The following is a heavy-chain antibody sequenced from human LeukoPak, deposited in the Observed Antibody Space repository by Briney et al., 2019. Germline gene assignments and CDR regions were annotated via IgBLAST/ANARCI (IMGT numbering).Heavy chain of an antibody. J-gene: IGHJ4*02. V-gene: IGHV1-69*04. Sequence: GASVKVSCKASGGTFSSYAISWVRQAPGQGLEWMGRIIPILGIANYARKFQGRVTITADKSTSTAYMELSSLRSEDTAVYYCARSWDDSSGYRSYDYWGQGTLVTVSS. CDR2: IIPILGIA. D-gene: IGHD3-22*01. CDR1: GGTFSSYA. CDR3: ARSWDDSSGYRSYDY.